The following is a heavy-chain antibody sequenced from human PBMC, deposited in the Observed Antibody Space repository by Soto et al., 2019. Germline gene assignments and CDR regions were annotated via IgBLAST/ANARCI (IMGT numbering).Heavy chain of an antibody. CDR3: ARDRSSGWYEDYYYYGMYV. J-gene: IGHJ6*02. CDR2: IYYSGST. D-gene: IGHD6-19*01. V-gene: IGHV4-59*01. CDR1: GGSISSYY. Sequence: SETLSLTCTVSGGSISSYYWSWIRQPPGKGLEWIGYIYYSGSTNYNPSLKSRVTISVDTSKNQFSLKLSSVTAADTAVYYCARDRSSGWYEDYYYYGMYVWGQGTTVTVSS.